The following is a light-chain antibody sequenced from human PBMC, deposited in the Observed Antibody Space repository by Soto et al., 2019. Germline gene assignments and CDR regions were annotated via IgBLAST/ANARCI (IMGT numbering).Light chain of an antibody. Sequence: QSVLTQPASVSGSPGQSITISCTGTSSDVGSYNYVSWYQQYPGKVPKLMIYEVSTRPSGVSSRFSGSKSGNTESLTISGLQAEDEADYYCRSYSSSSTVFGTGTKVTVL. V-gene: IGLV2-14*01. CDR2: EVS. CDR3: RSYSSSSTV. CDR1: SSDVGSYNY. J-gene: IGLJ1*01.